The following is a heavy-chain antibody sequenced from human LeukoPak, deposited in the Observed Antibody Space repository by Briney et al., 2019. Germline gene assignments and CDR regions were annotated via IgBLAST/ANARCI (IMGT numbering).Heavy chain of an antibody. J-gene: IGHJ4*02. CDR2: INHSGST. Sequence: SETLSLTCAVYGGSFSGYYWSWIRQPPGKGLEWIGEINHSGSTNYNPSLKSRVTISVDTSKNQFSLKLSSVTAANTAVYYCARGKGEWLRLAPHFDYWGQGTLVTVSS. D-gene: IGHD5-12*01. CDR1: GGSFSGYY. CDR3: ARGKGEWLRLAPHFDY. V-gene: IGHV4-34*01.